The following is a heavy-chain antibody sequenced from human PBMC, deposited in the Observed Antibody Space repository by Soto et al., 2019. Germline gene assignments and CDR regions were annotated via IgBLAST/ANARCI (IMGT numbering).Heavy chain of an antibody. D-gene: IGHD3-3*01. CDR2: ISAYNGNT. CDR1: GYTFTSYG. CDR3: ARAYYDFWSGYFRQYYYYYGMDV. Sequence: ASVKVSCKASGYTFTSYGISWVRQAPGQGLEWMGWISAYNGNTNYAQKLQGRVTMTTDTSTSTAYMELRSLRSDDTAVYYCARAYYDFWSGYFRQYYYYYGMDVWGQGTTVTVPQ. J-gene: IGHJ6*01. V-gene: IGHV1-18*04.